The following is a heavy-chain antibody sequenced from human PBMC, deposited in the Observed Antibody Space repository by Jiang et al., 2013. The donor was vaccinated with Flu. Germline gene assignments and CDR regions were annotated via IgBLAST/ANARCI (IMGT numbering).Heavy chain of an antibody. D-gene: IGHD3-9*01. CDR1: SFTSYW. Sequence: SFTSYWISWVRQMPGKGLEWMGRIDPSDSYTNYSPSFQGHVTISADKSISTAYLQWSSLKASDTAMYYCASTYDILTGYYRNWGQGTLVTVSS. V-gene: IGHV5-10-1*01. CDR3: ASTYDILTGYYRN. CDR2: IDPSDSYT. J-gene: IGHJ4*02.